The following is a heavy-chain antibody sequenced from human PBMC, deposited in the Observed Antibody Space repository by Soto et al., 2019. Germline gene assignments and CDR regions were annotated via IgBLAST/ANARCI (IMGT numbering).Heavy chain of an antibody. CDR2: ISAYNGNT. CDR3: ARVRIAARALFDY. CDR1: GYTLPSYG. V-gene: IGHV1-18*04. J-gene: IGHJ4*02. D-gene: IGHD6-6*01. Sequence: SVKGSCQASGYTLPSYGISWVRQAPGQGLEWMGWISAYNGNTNYAQKLQGRVTMTTDTSTSTAYMELRSLRSDDTAVYYCARVRIAARALFDYWGQGTLVTVSS.